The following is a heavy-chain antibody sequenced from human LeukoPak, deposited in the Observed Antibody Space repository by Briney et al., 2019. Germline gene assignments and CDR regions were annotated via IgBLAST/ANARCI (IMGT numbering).Heavy chain of an antibody. CDR2: IYTSGST. V-gene: IGHV4-4*07. J-gene: IGHJ5*02. CDR1: GGSISSYY. Sequence: SETLSLTCTVSGGSISSYYWSWIRQPAGKGLEGIGRIYTSGSTNYNPSLKSRVTMSVDTSKNQFHLKLSSVTAEDTAVYYCARERAYYYGSGSYWINWFDPWGQGTLVTVSS. CDR3: ARERAYYYGSGSYWINWFDP. D-gene: IGHD3-10*01.